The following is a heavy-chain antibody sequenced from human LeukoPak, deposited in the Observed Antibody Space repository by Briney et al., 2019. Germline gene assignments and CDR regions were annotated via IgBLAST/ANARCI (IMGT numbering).Heavy chain of an antibody. Sequence: ASVKVSCKASGYTFTSYDINWARQATGQGLEWMGWMNPNSGNTGYAQKFQGRVTITRNTSISTAYMELSSLRSEDTAVYYCARGEWESPLDYWGQGTLVTVSS. V-gene: IGHV1-8*03. CDR2: MNPNSGNT. CDR1: GYTFTSYD. CDR3: ARGEWESPLDY. J-gene: IGHJ4*02. D-gene: IGHD1-26*01.